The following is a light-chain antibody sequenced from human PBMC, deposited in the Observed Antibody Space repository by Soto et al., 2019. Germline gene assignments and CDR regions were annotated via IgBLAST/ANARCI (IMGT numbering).Light chain of an antibody. CDR3: QQYNSYSL. Sequence: DIQMTQSPPTLSASVGDRVTITCRASQSISSWLAWYQQKPGKAPNLLIYDVSSLESGVSSRFSGSGSGTEFTLTISSLQPDDFATYYCQQYNSYSLFGGGTKVDI. J-gene: IGKJ4*01. CDR2: DVS. V-gene: IGKV1-5*01. CDR1: QSISSW.